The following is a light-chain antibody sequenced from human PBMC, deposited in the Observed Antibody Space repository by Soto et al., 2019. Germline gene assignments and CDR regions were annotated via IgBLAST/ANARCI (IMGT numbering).Light chain of an antibody. Sequence: DIQMTQSPSSLSASIGDRVTITCRTSQYISNYVNWYQQRPGKAPNLLISTASTLQRGVPSRFSGSRSGTDFSLTISSLQPEDFATYFCQQSYAVPLTFGGGTKVDIK. J-gene: IGKJ4*01. CDR3: QQSYAVPLT. V-gene: IGKV1-39*01. CDR1: QYISNY. CDR2: TAS.